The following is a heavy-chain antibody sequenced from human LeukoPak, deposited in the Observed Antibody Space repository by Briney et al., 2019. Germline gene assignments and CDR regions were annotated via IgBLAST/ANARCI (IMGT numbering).Heavy chain of an antibody. Sequence: SETLSLTCTVSGGSISSGGYSWSWIRQPPGKGLEWIGYIYHSGSTYYNPSLKSRVTISVDRSKNQFSLKLSSVTAADTAVYYCASSRPYYDILTGYLTQYYFDYWGQGTLVTVSS. CDR3: ASSRPYYDILTGYLTQYYFDY. CDR2: IYHSGST. J-gene: IGHJ4*02. V-gene: IGHV4-30-2*01. D-gene: IGHD3-9*01. CDR1: GGSISSGGYS.